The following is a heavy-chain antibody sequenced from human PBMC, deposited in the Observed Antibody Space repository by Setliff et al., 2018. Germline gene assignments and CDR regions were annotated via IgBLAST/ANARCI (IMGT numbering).Heavy chain of an antibody. D-gene: IGHD3-10*01. Sequence: GASVKVSCKASGGTFSSYTINWARQAPGQGLEWMGGIIPIFGTANHAQNFQGRVTITADESTDTAYMELSSLTSDDTAVYYCAGHRGVEGTPVDYWGQGTLVTVSS. CDR3: AGHRGVEGTPVDY. CDR2: IIPIFGTA. CDR1: GGTFSSYT. V-gene: IGHV1-69*13. J-gene: IGHJ4*02.